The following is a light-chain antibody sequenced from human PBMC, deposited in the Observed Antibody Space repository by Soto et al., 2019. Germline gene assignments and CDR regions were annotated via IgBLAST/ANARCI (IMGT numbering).Light chain of an antibody. J-gene: IGLJ2*01. V-gene: IGLV1-51*02. Sequence: QSVLTQPPSVSAAPGQKVTISCSGSSSNIGSNYVSWYQQLPGTAPKLLIYENNKRPSGIPDRFSGSKSGTSATLGVTGLQTGDEADYYCGTWDSSLRGVVFGGGTK. CDR3: GTWDSSLRGVV. CDR2: ENN. CDR1: SSNIGSNY.